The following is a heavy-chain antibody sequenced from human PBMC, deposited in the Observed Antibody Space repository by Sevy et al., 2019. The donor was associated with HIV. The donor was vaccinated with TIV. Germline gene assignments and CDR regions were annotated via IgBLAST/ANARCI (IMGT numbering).Heavy chain of an antibody. J-gene: IGHJ4*02. D-gene: IGHD6-19*01. CDR2: IWYDGTNK. V-gene: IGHV3-33*01. CDR3: AREHIAVAGIGYYFDY. Sequence: GGSLRLSCAASGFTFSGYGMHGVRQAPGKGLEWVAVIWYDGTNKYYTDSVKGRFTISRDNSKNTLYLQMNSLRAEDTTVYYCAREHIAVAGIGYYFDYWGQGTLVTVSS. CDR1: GFTFSGYG.